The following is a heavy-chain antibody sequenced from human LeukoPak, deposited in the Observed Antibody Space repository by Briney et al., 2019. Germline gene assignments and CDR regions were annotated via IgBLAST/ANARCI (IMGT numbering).Heavy chain of an antibody. CDR2: ST. J-gene: IGHJ4*02. Sequence: GGSLRLSCAASGFTFSSYAMGWVRQAPGKGLEWVSGSTYYADSVKGRFTISRDNSKNTLYLQMNSLRAEDTAVYFCARRSGVAVAGAFDYWGQGTLVTVSS. CDR3: ARRSGVAVAGAFDY. CDR1: GFTFSSYA. D-gene: IGHD6-19*01. V-gene: IGHV3-23*01.